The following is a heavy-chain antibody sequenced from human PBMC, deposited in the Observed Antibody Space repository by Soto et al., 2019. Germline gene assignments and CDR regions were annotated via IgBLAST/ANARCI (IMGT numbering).Heavy chain of an antibody. J-gene: IGHJ4*02. V-gene: IGHV1-69*04. CDR2: MNPNLGNT. CDR1: GYTFTSYD. D-gene: IGHD2-2*01. CDR3: ASRYCSSTSCYGTHDY. Sequence: GASVKVSCKASGYTFTSYDINWVRQATGQGLEWMGRMNPNLGNTNYAQKFQGRVTITADKSTSTAYMELSSLRSEDTAVYYCASRYCSSTSCYGTHDYWGQGTLVTVSS.